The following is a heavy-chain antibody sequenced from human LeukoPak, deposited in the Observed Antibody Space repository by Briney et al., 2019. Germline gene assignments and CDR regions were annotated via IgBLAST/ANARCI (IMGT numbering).Heavy chain of an antibody. D-gene: IGHD6-13*01. CDR3: ARDLPSRYSSSWYVPFEDY. CDR1: GYTFTGYY. J-gene: IGHJ4*02. CDR2: INPNSGGT. Sequence: ASVKVSCKASGYTFTGYYMHWVRQAPGQGLEWMGRINPNSGGTNYAQKFQGRVTMTRDTSISTAYMELSRLRSDDTAVYYCARDLPSRYSSSWYVPFEDYWGQGTLVTVSS. V-gene: IGHV1-2*06.